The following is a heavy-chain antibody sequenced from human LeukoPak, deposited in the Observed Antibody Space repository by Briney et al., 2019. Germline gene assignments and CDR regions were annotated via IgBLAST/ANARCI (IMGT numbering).Heavy chain of an antibody. V-gene: IGHV3-9*01. J-gene: IGHJ4*02. CDR3: AKDSGSYFDYFDY. CDR2: ISWNSGSI. CDR1: GFTFDDYA. Sequence: GGSLRLSCAASGFTFDDYAMHWVRQAPGKGLEWVSGISWNSGSIGYADSVKGRFTISRDNAKNSLYLQMNSLRAEDTALYYRAKDSGSYFDYFDYWGQGTLVTVSS. D-gene: IGHD1-26*01.